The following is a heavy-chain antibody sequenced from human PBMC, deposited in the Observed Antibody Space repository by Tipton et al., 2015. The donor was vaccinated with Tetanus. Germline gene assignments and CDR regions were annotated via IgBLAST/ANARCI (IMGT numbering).Heavy chain of an antibody. CDR2: IKQDGSEK. J-gene: IGHJ4*02. Sequence: SLRLSCAASGFTFSSSWMSWVRPAPGKGLEWVANIKQDGSEKYYVDSMKGRFTISRDNAKNSLYLQMHSLRAEDTAVYYCARELERTYDYWGQGTLVTVSS. CDR3: ARELERTYDY. CDR1: GFTFSSSW. V-gene: IGHV3-7*01. D-gene: IGHD1-1*01.